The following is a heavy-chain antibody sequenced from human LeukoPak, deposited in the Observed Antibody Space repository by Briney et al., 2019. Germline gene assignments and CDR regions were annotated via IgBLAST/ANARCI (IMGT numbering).Heavy chain of an antibody. CDR1: GYTFTSYG. V-gene: IGHV1-69*04. CDR2: IIPILGIA. CDR3: ARVSAPHSYYYGMDV. J-gene: IGHJ6*04. Sequence: SVKVSCKASGYTFTSYGISWVRQAPGQGLEWMGRIIPILGIANYAQKFQGRVTITADKSTSTAYMELSSLRSEDTAVYYCARVSAPHSYYYGMDVWGKGTTVTVSS.